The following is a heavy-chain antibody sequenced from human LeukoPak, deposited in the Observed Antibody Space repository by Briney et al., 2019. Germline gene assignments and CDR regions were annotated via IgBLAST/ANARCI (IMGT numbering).Heavy chain of an antibody. CDR3: ARGDAGYYGSGSYYNY. J-gene: IGHJ4*02. CDR1: GFTFSDYY. D-gene: IGHD3-10*01. V-gene: IGHV3-11*05. Sequence: PGGSLRLSCAASGFTFSDYYMSWIRQAPGKGLEWVSYISSSSSYTNYADSVKGRFTISRDNAKNSLYLQMNSLRAEDTAVYYCARGDAGYYGSGSYYNYWGQGTLVTVSS. CDR2: ISSSSSYT.